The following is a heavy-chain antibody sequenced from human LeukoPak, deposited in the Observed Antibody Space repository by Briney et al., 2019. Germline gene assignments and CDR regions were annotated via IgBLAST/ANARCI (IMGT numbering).Heavy chain of an antibody. CDR3: ARDHFLYCGGDCEFLDY. CDR2: ISYDGSNK. J-gene: IGHJ4*02. V-gene: IGHV3-30*04. Sequence: LRLSCAASGFTXSSYAMHWVRQAPGKGLEWVAVISYDGSNKYYADSVKGRFTISRDNSKNTLYLQMNSLRAEDTAVYYCARDHFLYCGGDCEFLDYWGQGTLVTVSS. D-gene: IGHD2-21*02. CDR1: GFTXSSYA.